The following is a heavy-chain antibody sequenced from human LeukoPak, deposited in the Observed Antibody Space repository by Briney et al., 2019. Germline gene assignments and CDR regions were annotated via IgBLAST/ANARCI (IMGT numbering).Heavy chain of an antibody. CDR1: GGSISNNNYY. CDR3: ARQLGYSSGWYALPNLGIVDY. Sequence: SETLSLTCTVSGGSISNNNYYWGWIRQPQGKGLEWIGNIYYSGSTYYNPSLKSRVTISVDTSKNQFSLKLSSVTAADTAVYYCARQLGYSSGWYALPNLGIVDYWGQGTLVTVSS. V-gene: IGHV4-39*01. J-gene: IGHJ4*02. CDR2: IYYSGST. D-gene: IGHD6-19*01.